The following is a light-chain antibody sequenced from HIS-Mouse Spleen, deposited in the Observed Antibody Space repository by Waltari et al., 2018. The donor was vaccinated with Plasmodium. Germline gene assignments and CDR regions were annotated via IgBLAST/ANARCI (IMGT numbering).Light chain of an antibody. J-gene: IGLJ2*01. CDR2: EVS. CDR1: SSDVGCYNY. V-gene: IGLV2-8*01. CDR3: SSYAGSNNLV. Sequence: QSALTQPPSASGSPGPSVTISCTGTSSDVGCYNYVSWYQQHPGQAPKPMIYEVSRRPAGALDRFAGSKSGNTASLTVSGLQAEDEADYYCSSYAGSNNLVFGGGTKLTVL.